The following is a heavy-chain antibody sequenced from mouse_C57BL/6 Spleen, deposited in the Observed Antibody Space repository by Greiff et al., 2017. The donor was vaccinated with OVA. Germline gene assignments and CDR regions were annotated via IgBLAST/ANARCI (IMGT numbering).Heavy chain of an antibody. CDR1: GYTFTSYW. D-gene: IGHD2-3*01. J-gene: IGHJ4*01. CDR2: IDPSDSYT. CDR3: ARGAIYDGYYDYAMDY. Sequence: VQLQQPGAELVKPGASVKLSCKASGYTFTSYWMQWVKQRPGQGLEWIGEIDPSDSYTNYNQKFKGKATLTVDTSSSTAYMQLSSLTSEDSAVYYCARGAIYDGYYDYAMDYWGQGTSVTVSS. V-gene: IGHV1-50*01.